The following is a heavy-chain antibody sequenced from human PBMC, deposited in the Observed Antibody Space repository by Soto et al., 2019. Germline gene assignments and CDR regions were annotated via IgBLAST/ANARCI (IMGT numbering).Heavy chain of an antibody. CDR2: IIPRMRTV. CDR3: ARDPVDLFGYLDG. J-gene: IGHJ6*02. CDR1: GGTFASYS. V-gene: IGHV1-69*06. D-gene: IGHD2-21*01. Sequence: QEELVQSGAEVKKPGSSVNVSCKASGGTFASYSITWLRQAPGQRLEWMGEIIPRMRTVHYAQKFQDRVTITGARSTSTVYMALNILRADDTAVYYCARDPVDLFGYLDGWGQGTTVTVSS.